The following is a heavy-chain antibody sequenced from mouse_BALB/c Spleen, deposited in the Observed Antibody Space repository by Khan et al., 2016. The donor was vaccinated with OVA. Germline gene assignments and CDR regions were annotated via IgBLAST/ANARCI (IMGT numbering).Heavy chain of an antibody. CDR2: IRTYYGDA. CDR1: GYTFTDYA. Sequence: QVQLKQSGAELVRPGVSVKISCKVSGYTFTDYAMHWVKQSHAKSLEWIGVIRTYYGDADYNPQFQGKATMTVDKSSSTAYMELARLTSEDSAIYYCARGGRFAYWGQGTLVTVSA. D-gene: IGHD1-1*02. V-gene: IGHV1S137*01. J-gene: IGHJ3*01. CDR3: ARGGRFAY.